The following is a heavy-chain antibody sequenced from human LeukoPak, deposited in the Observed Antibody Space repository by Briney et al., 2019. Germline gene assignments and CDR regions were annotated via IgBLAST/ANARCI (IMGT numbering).Heavy chain of an antibody. J-gene: IGHJ1*01. CDR1: GFTFGDYA. Sequence: GGSLRLSCTASGFTFGDYAMSWVRQAPGKGLEWVGFTRSKAYGGTTEYAASVKGRFTISRDNAKKSLYLQMNSLRAEDTAVYYCASAQGMITARPGYFQHWGQGTLVTVSS. V-gene: IGHV3-49*04. CDR3: ASAQGMITARPGYFQH. D-gene: IGHD6-6*01. CDR2: TRSKAYGGTT.